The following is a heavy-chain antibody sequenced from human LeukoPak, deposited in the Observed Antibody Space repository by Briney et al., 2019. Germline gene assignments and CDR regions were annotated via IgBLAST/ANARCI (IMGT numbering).Heavy chain of an antibody. CDR1: GFTFSSYA. D-gene: IGHD3-22*01. CDR3: AKALYYYDSSGYGGLKDAFDI. V-gene: IGHV3-23*01. J-gene: IGHJ3*02. Sequence: GGSLRLSCAASGFTFSSYAMSWVRQAPGKGREWVSAISGSGGSTYYADSVKGRFTISRDNSKNTLYLQMNSLRAEDTAVYYCAKALYYYDSSGYGGLKDAFDIWGQGTMVTVSS. CDR2: ISGSGGST.